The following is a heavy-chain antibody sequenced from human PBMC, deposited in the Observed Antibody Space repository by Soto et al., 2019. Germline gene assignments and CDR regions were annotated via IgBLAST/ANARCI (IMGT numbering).Heavy chain of an antibody. V-gene: IGHV3-30-3*01. D-gene: IGHD2-2*01. CDR2: ISYDGSNK. Sequence: LGLSCAASGFTFSSYAMHCVRQAPVKGLEWVAVISYDGSNKYYADSVKGRFTISRDNSKNTLYLQMNSLRAEDTAVYYCARDPSGLVVPAAPLLGGMDVWGQGTTVTVSS. CDR3: ARDPSGLVVPAAPLLGGMDV. J-gene: IGHJ6*02. CDR1: GFTFSSYA.